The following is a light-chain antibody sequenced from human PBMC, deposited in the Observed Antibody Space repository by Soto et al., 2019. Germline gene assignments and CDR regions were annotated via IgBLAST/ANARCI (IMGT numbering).Light chain of an antibody. V-gene: IGLV2-14*01. CDR3: SSYKSSNTLV. J-gene: IGLJ1*01. CDR2: EVS. CDR1: SSDIGTYTF. Sequence: QSALTQPASVSGSPGQSITISCTGNSSDIGTYTFVSWNQQHPGKAPKVIIYEVSNRPSGVSNRFSGYKSGNTASLTISVRQAEDEADYYGSSYKSSNTLVFGTGTKLTVL.